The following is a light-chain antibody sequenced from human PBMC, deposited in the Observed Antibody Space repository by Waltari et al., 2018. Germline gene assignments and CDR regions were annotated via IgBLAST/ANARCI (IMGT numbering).Light chain of an antibody. Sequence: DIVMTQSPDSLAVSLGERATINCKASQSIFSLSKNRNHLAWYQHKPGQPPRLLISWATSRDSGVPDRFSGSGSGTDFARTISSMQAEDVAIYFCLQYYNTPRSFGQGTKLEIK. CDR1: QSIFSLSKNRNH. J-gene: IGKJ2*01. V-gene: IGKV4-1*01. CDR3: LQYYNTPRS. CDR2: WAT.